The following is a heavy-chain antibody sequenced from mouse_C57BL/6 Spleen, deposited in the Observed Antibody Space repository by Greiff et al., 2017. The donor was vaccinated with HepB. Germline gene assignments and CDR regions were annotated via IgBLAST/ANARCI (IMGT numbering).Heavy chain of an antibody. D-gene: IGHD1-1*01. Sequence: QVQLQQSGPELVKPGASVKISCKASGYAFSSSWMNWVKQRPGKGLEWIGRIYPGDGDTNYNGKFKGKATLTADKSSSTAYMQLSSLTSEDSAVYFCARSYYYGSSLVDVWGTGTTVTVSS. CDR3: ARSYYYGSSLVDV. V-gene: IGHV1-82*01. J-gene: IGHJ1*03. CDR1: GYAFSSSW. CDR2: IYPGDGDT.